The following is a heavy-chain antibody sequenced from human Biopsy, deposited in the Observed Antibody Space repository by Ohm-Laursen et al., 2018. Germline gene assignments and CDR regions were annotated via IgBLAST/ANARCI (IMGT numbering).Heavy chain of an antibody. Sequence: GTLSLTCTVSGGSVSSNVAYWAWIRQPPGKGLEWIGHVYNGGITNYNPSLKSRVTISKDTSKNQFSLQVNSVTAADTAVYYCARTPRDSFWSGSYKRGLWFDPWSQGTLVIVSS. D-gene: IGHD3-3*01. CDR3: ARTPRDSFWSGSYKRGLWFDP. CDR1: GGSVSSNVAY. J-gene: IGHJ5*02. CDR2: VYNGGIT. V-gene: IGHV4-61*08.